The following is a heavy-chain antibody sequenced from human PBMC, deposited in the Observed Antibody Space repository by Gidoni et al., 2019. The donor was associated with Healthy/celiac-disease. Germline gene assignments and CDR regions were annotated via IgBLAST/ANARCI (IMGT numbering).Heavy chain of an antibody. V-gene: IGHV4-34*01. CDR2: INHSGST. CDR3: ATANMVRGVIIRGMGY. D-gene: IGHD3-10*01. CDR1: GGSFSGYY. Sequence: QVQLQQWGAGLLKPSETLSLTCAVYGGSFSGYYWSWIRQPPGKGLEWIGDINHSGSTNYNPSLKSRVTISVDTSKNQFSLKLSSVTAADTAVYYCATANMVRGVIIRGMGYWGQGTLVTVSS. J-gene: IGHJ4*02.